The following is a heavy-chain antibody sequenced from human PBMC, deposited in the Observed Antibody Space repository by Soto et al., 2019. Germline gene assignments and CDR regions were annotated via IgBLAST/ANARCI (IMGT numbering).Heavy chain of an antibody. CDR3: ASGLDIVVVPAAILDAFDI. V-gene: IGHV1-69*02. J-gene: IGHJ3*02. D-gene: IGHD2-2*01. CDR1: GGTFSSYT. Sequence: QVQLVQSGAEVKKPGSSVKVSCKASGGTFSSYTISWVRHAPGQGLEWMGRIIPILGIANYAQKFQGRVTITADKSTSTAYMELSSLRSEDTAVYYCASGLDIVVVPAAILDAFDILGQGTMVTVSS. CDR2: IIPILGIA.